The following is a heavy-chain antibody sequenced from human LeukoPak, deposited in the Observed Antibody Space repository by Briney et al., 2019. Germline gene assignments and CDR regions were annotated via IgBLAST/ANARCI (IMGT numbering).Heavy chain of an antibody. V-gene: IGHV4-61*08. CDR3: ARGGVPGGFYGSFDY. CDR2: IYYSGST. Sequence: SQTLSLTCTVSGGPISSGVYYWSWMRQPPGRGLEWIGYIYYSGSTNHNPSLQSRVTISVDTSKNQFSLKLNSVTAADTAVYYCARGGVPGGFYGSFDYWGQGTLVSVSS. J-gene: IGHJ4*02. D-gene: IGHD3-3*01. CDR1: GGPISSGVYY.